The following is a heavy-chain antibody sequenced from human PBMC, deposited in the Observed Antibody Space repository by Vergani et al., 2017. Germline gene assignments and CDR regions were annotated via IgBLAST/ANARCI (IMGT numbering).Heavy chain of an antibody. Sequence: EVQLVESGGGLVKPGGSLRLSCVASGFTFSHYSMNWVRQAPGKGLEWVSSISGNNDDVYYADSVKGRFTISRDNAKNALYVEMSSLRAGDTAVYYCVRDGQVSRTWGQGTLVAVSS. CDR2: ISGNNDDV. J-gene: IGHJ3*01. V-gene: IGHV3-21*01. CDR1: GFTFSHYS. CDR3: VRDGQVSRT.